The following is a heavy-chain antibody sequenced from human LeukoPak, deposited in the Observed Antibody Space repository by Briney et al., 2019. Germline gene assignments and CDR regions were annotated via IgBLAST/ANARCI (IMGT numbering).Heavy chain of an antibody. V-gene: IGHV4-39*01. D-gene: IGHD6-25*01. Sequence: PSESLSLTCTVSGGSISIFSSSTYYWGWIRQAPGKGLEWIGSLYYGENSHYNPSLKSRATLSVDTSNNQFSLKLSSVTAADAAVYFCARQLPTAAADTRGYFDYWDQGTVVTVSS. CDR3: ARQLPTAAADTRGYFDY. J-gene: IGHJ4*02. CDR2: LYYGENS. CDR1: GGSISIFSSSTYY.